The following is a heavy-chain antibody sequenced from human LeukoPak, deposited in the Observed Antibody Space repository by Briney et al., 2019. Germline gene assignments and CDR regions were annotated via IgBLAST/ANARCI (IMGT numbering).Heavy chain of an antibody. D-gene: IGHD6-13*01. CDR3: AKDAVGAAAGHLLYYFDY. Sequence: PGGSLRLSCAASGFTFSSYGMHWVRQAPGKGLEWVAVISYDGSNKYYADSVKGRFTISRDNSKNTLYLQMNSLRAEDTAVYYCAKDAVGAAAGHLLYYFDYWGQGTLVTVSS. CDR2: ISYDGSNK. V-gene: IGHV3-30*18. J-gene: IGHJ4*02. CDR1: GFTFSSYG.